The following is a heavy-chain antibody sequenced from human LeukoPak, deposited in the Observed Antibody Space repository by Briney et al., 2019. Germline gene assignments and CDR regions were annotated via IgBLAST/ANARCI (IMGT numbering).Heavy chain of an antibody. J-gene: IGHJ4*02. V-gene: IGHV3-23*01. CDR3: ARSGYYIYYFDY. CDR1: GFTFSIYA. D-gene: IGHD3-3*01. CDR2: ISGSGRST. Sequence: GGSLRLSCAASGFTFSIYAMSWVRQAPGKGLEWVSAISGSGRSTYYADSVKGRFTISRDNSKNTLYLQMNSLRAEDTAVYYCARSGYYIYYFDYWGQGTLVTVSS.